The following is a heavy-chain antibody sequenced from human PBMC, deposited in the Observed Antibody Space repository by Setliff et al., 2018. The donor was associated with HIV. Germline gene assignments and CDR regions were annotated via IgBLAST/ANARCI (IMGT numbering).Heavy chain of an antibody. V-gene: IGHV4-38-2*01. CDR2: IYHTGDT. CDR1: GYSISSGYY. J-gene: IGHJ3*02. D-gene: IGHD3-10*01. Sequence: SSETLSLTCVVSGYSISSGYYWAWIRQPPGKGLEWIGSIYHTGDTYYNPSLKSRVTISVDTSKHQFSLRLSSVTAADTAVYYCARLYYYGSGNYNDAFDIWGQGTMVTVSS. CDR3: ARLYYYGSGNYNDAFDI.